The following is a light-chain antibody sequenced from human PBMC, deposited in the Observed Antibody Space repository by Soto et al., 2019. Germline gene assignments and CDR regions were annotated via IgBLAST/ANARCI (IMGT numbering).Light chain of an antibody. V-gene: IGKV3-15*01. J-gene: IGKJ2*01. CDR2: GAS. Sequence: EIVMTQSPVNLSVSPRERATLSCRASQSIGTTLAWYQQKPGQAPRLLIYGASTRATGTPARFSGSGSGTEFTLTISSLQSEDFAVYYCQQYNNWPLYTVGQGTKVDIK. CDR1: QSIGTT. CDR3: QQYNNWPLYT.